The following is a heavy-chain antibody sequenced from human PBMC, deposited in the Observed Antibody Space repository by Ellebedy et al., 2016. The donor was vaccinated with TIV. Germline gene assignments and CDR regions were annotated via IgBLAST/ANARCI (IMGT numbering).Heavy chain of an antibody. CDR1: GFTFSNYN. J-gene: IGHJ4*02. CDR2: IRRTGSDT. Sequence: GESMKISCVASGFTFSNYNMNWVRQSPGKGLEWVSSIRRTGSDTYYAESVKWRFTISRDNAQNTLFLQMNSLRVEDTAVYYCARGWSTPDSWGPGTLVIVSS. V-gene: IGHV3-21*06. D-gene: IGHD2-15*01. CDR3: ARGWSTPDS.